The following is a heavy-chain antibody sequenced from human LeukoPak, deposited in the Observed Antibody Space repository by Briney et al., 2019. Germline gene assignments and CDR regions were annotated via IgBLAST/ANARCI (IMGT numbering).Heavy chain of an antibody. CDR2: ISGSGGST. J-gene: IGHJ4*02. CDR3: AKRAVVIRVILVGFHKEAYYFDS. D-gene: IGHD3-22*01. Sequence: GGSLRLSCAASGFSVRDFWMAWVRQAPGKGLEWVSAISGSGGSTYYADSVKGRFTTSRDNPKNTLYLQMNNLRAEDTAVYFCAKRAVVIRVILVGFHKEAYYFDSWGQGALVTVSS. V-gene: IGHV3-23*01. CDR1: GFSVRDFW.